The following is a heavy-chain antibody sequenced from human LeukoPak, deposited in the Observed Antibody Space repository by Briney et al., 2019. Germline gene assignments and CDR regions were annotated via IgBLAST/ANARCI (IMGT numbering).Heavy chain of an antibody. CDR2: IWYDGRTK. D-gene: IGHD6-19*01. CDR1: GFIFSDYG. J-gene: IGHJ4*02. CDR3: AREWGRIAVAGGPGY. V-gene: IGHV3-33*01. Sequence: GGSLRLSCEVSGFIFSDYGMHWVRQAPGKGLEWVALIWYDGRTKFHADSVRGRFTISRDNSANTLYLQMSSLRVEDTAVYYCAREWGRIAVAGGPGYWGQGALVTVSS.